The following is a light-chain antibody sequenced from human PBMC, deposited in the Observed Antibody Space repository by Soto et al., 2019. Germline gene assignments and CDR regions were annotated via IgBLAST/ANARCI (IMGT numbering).Light chain of an antibody. Sequence: IVMTQSPATLSVYPGERATLSSRARQSGNSILAWYQQNPGQAPRLLLVGVSNRATGIPARFSGGGSGTEFSLTISSLQSEDFAVYYCQQYDYWPRTFGQGTKVDI. CDR1: QSGNSI. J-gene: IGKJ1*01. CDR2: GVS. V-gene: IGKV3-15*01. CDR3: QQYDYWPRT.